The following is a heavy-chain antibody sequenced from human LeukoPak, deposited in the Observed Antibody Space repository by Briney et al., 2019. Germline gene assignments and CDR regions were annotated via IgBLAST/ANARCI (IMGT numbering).Heavy chain of an antibody. V-gene: IGHV5-51*01. CDR2: IYPGDSDT. D-gene: IGHD3-10*01. CDR3: ARRYYYGSGSHYVDY. CDR1: GYSFTSYW. J-gene: IGHJ4*02. Sequence: GESLKISCKGSGYSFTSYWIGWVRQMPGKGLEWMGIIYPGDSDTRYSPSFQGQVTISADKSISTAYLQWSSLKASDTAMYYCARRYYYGSGSHYVDYWGQGTLVTVSS.